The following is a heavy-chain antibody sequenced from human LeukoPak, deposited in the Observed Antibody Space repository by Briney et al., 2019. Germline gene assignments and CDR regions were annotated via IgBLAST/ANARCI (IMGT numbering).Heavy chain of an antibody. CDR3: AGRIRSQYYFDY. D-gene: IGHD4-17*01. Sequence: SETLSLTCAVSGGSISSGNWWSWVRQPPGKGLEWIGEIYHSGSTNYNPSLRSRVTISVDKSKNQISLKLSSVTAADTAVYYCAGRIRSQYYFDYWGQGTLVTVSS. J-gene: IGHJ4*02. CDR1: GGSISSGNW. CDR2: IYHSGST. V-gene: IGHV4-4*02.